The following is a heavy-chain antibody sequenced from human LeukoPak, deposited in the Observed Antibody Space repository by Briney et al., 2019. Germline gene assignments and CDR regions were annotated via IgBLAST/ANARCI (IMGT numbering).Heavy chain of an antibody. CDR1: GFTFSSYS. V-gene: IGHV3-21*01. CDR2: ISSSSSYI. D-gene: IGHD3-3*01. Sequence: GGSLRLSCTASGFTFSSYSMNWVRQAPGKGLEWVSSISSSSSYIYYADSVKARFTISRDNAKNSLYLQMNSLRAEDTAVYYCARSYYDFWSGYYIDWGQGTLVTVSS. J-gene: IGHJ4*02. CDR3: ARSYYDFWSGYYID.